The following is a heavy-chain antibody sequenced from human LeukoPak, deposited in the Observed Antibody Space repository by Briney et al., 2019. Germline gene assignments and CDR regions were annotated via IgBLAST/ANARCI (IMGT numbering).Heavy chain of an antibody. V-gene: IGHV4-39*01. Sequence: SETLSLTCTVSGGSISSSSYYWGWIRQPPGKGLEWIGSIYYSGSTYYNPSLKSRVTISVDTSKNQFSLKLSSVTAADTAVYYCARINFGYSYTNFDYWGQGTLVTVSS. CDR3: ARINFGYSYTNFDY. J-gene: IGHJ4*02. CDR1: GGSISSSSYY. CDR2: IYYSGST. D-gene: IGHD5-18*01.